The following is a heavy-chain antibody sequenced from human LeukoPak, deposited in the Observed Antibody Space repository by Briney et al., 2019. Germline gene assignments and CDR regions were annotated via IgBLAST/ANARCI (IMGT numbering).Heavy chain of an antibody. D-gene: IGHD6-19*01. J-gene: IGHJ5*02. Sequence: GGSLRLSCAASGFTFSSYAMSWVRQAPGKGLEWVSAISGSGGSTYYADSMKGRFTISRDNSKNTLYLQMNSLRAEDTAVYYCAKDHEIAVAGDWFDPWGQGTLVTVSS. V-gene: IGHV3-23*01. CDR2: ISGSGGST. CDR1: GFTFSSYA. CDR3: AKDHEIAVAGDWFDP.